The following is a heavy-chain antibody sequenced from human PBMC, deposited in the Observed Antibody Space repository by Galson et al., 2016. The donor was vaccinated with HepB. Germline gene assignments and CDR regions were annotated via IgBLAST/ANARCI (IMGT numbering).Heavy chain of an antibody. V-gene: IGHV4-61*02. CDR3: ARLEEGVAAAGTPTNFDY. CDR1: GDSISTSRYSY. Sequence: TLSLTCNVSGDSISTSRYSYWTWLRQPVGKGPEWVGLIYTSGSTKYNPSLKSRVTISVDKSKNQFSLKLSSVTAADTAVYYCARLEEGVAAAGTPTNFDYWGQGTLVTVSS. CDR2: IYTSGST. J-gene: IGHJ4*02. D-gene: IGHD6-13*01.